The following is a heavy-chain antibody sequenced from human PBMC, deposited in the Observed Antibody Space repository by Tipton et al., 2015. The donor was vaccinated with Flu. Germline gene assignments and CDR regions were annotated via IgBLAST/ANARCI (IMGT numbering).Heavy chain of an antibody. D-gene: IGHD3-10*01. Sequence: LRLSCSVSGGSISGYYWSWIRQSPGRGLEWIGYIYYSGSTNYNPSLKSRVTISVDTSKNLFSLQMSSVTAADTAVYYCARVPLWFGELPSYGVDVWGQGTTVTVSS. V-gene: IGHV4-59*01. CDR2: IYYSGST. CDR3: ARVPLWFGELPSYGVDV. J-gene: IGHJ6*02. CDR1: GGSISGYY.